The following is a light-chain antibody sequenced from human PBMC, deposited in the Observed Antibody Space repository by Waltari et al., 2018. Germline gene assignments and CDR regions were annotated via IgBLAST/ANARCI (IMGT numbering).Light chain of an antibody. CDR3: QSSDSSLVV. V-gene: IGLV6-57*04. Sequence: NFMLTQPHSVSESPGQTITISCTRSRGSIASNYVQRYQQRPGRAPTTVIYEDNQRPSGVPVRFSGSIDSSSNSASLTISGRKTEDEADYYCQSSDSSLVVFGGGTKLTVL. CDR1: RGSIASNY. J-gene: IGLJ2*01. CDR2: EDN.